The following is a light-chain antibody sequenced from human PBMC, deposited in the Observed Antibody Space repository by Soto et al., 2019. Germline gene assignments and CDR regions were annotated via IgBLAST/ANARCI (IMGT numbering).Light chain of an antibody. Sequence: DIQMTQSPSTLSASVGDRVTITCRASQSISSWLAWYQQKPGKAPKLLIYDASSLESGVPSRFSGSGSGTEFTPTISSLQPDDFATYYCQQYNSYSPWTLGQGTKVDIK. V-gene: IGKV1-5*01. CDR2: DAS. J-gene: IGKJ1*01. CDR1: QSISSW. CDR3: QQYNSYSPWT.